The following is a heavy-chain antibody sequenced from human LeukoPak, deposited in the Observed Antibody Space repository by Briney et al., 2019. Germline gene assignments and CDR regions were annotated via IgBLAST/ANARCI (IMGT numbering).Heavy chain of an antibody. V-gene: IGHV4-61*02. J-gene: IGHJ3*01. CDR2: IYASGNT. CDR3: ASYREAYDLYPHGLDV. CDR1: GASVSTTVYF. Sequence: SGTLSLTCSVSGASVSTTVYFWNWIRQPAGEGLEWIGPIYASGNTHYNPSLKSRVTMSLDTSKNQFSLTMNSVTAADSAVYFCASYREAYDLYPHGLDVWGRGTVVTVSS. D-gene: IGHD5-24*01.